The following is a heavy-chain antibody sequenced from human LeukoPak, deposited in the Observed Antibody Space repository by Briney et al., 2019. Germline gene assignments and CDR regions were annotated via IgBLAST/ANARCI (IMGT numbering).Heavy chain of an antibody. D-gene: IGHD1-26*01. CDR3: ARAASGSYAY. CDR2: IGSSSSYI. CDR1: GFTFSSYS. Sequence: GRSLRLSCAASGFTFSSYSMNWVRQAPGKGLEWVSSIGSSSSYIYYADSVKGRFTISRDNAKNSLYLQMNSLRAEDTAVYYCARAASGSYAYWGQGTLVTVSS. V-gene: IGHV3-21*01. J-gene: IGHJ4*02.